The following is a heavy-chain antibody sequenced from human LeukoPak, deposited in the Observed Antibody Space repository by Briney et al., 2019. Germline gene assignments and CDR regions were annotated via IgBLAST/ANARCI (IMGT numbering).Heavy chain of an antibody. CDR3: ARGAGTGGYNFGGAAFDI. J-gene: IGHJ3*02. D-gene: IGHD5-24*01. Sequence: GXXLRLSCAASGFTFSSYAMSWVRQAPGKGLEWVSAISGSGGSTYYADSVKGGFTISRDNSKKRVYLQMNSLRAEDTAVYYCARGAGTGGYNFGGAAFDIWGQGTMVTVSS. V-gene: IGHV3-23*01. CDR1: GFTFSSYA. CDR2: ISGSGGST.